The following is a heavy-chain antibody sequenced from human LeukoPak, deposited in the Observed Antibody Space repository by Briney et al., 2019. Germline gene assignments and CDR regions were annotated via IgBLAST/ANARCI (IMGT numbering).Heavy chain of an antibody. D-gene: IGHD2-8*01. CDR2: IYYSGST. V-gene: IGHV4-59*12. CDR1: GGSISTYY. Sequence: PSETLSLTCTVSGGSISTYYWSWIRQPPGKGLEWIGYIYYSGSTNYNPSLKSRVTISVDTSKNQFSLKLTSVTAADTAVYYCAREMALYYFDYWGQGTLVTVSS. J-gene: IGHJ4*02. CDR3: AREMALYYFDY.